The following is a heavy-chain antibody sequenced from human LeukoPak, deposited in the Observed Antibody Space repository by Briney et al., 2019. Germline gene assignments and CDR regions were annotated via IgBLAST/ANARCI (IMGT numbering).Heavy chain of an antibody. V-gene: IGHV1-2*06. D-gene: IGHD3-22*01. J-gene: IGHJ5*02. CDR3: ARDWYYYDSSGYSNWFDP. CDR1: GYTFTGYY. CDR2: INPNSGGT. Sequence: ASVKVSCKXSGYTFTGYYMHWVRQAPGQGLEWMGRINPNSGGTNYAQKFQGMVTMTRDTSTSTAYMELSRLRSDDTAVYYCARDWYYYDSSGYSNWFDPWGQGTLVTVSS.